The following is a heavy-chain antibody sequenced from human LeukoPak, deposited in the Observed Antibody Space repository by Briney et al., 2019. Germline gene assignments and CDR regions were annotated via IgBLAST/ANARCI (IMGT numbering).Heavy chain of an antibody. J-gene: IGHJ4*02. CDR1: GFTSSTYG. Sequence: GGSLRLSCAASGFTSSTYGMTWVRQAPGKGLEWVSAISGSGGTTYYADSVKGRFTISRDNSKSTLYLQMNSLRADDTAVYYCAKRFCSDTTCYDYYFDYWGQGTLVTVSS. CDR3: AKRFCSDTTCYDYYFDY. V-gene: IGHV3-23*01. CDR2: ISGSGGTT. D-gene: IGHD2-2*01.